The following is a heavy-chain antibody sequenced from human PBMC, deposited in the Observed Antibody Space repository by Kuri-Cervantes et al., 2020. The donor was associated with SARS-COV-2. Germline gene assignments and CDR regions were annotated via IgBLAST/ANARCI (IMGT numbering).Heavy chain of an antibody. CDR2: TYYRSKWYN. D-gene: IGHD1-20*01. Sequence: SQTLPLTCAISGDSVSSNSAAWNWIRQSPSRGLEWLGRTYYRSKWYNDYAVSVKSRIAINPDTSKNQFSLQLNSVTPEDTAVYYCARDGRYNWNDRVPDWFDPWGQGTLVTVSS. V-gene: IGHV6-1*01. CDR3: ARDGRYNWNDRVPDWFDP. J-gene: IGHJ5*02. CDR1: GDSVSSNSAA.